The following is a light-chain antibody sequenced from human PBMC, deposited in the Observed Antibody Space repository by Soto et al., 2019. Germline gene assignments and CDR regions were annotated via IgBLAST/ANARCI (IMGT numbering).Light chain of an antibody. CDR1: QSVSDSY. CDR2: GAS. CDR3: QQYGSSPFT. Sequence: ETVLTQSPATLSLSPGERATLSCRASQSVSDSYLAWYQQTPGQATMLLFYGASSMATGIPDRFSGSGSGTYFTLTISRLEDEDFAEYYCQQYGSSPFTFGPGTKVDIK. V-gene: IGKV3-20*01. J-gene: IGKJ3*01.